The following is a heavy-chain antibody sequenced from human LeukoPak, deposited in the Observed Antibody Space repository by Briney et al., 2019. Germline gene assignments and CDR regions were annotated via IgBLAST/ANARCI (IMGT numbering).Heavy chain of an antibody. CDR1: GFTFSSYA. D-gene: IGHD2-2*02. V-gene: IGHV3-30-3*01. CDR2: ISYDGSNK. J-gene: IGHJ6*03. Sequence: GGSLRLSCAASGFTFSSYAMHWVRQAPGKGLEWVAVISYDGSNKYYADSVKGRFTISRDNSKNTLYLQMNSLRAEDTAVFYCARGPLYCSSASCYTGDYYYYMDVWGKGTTVTVSS. CDR3: ARGPLYCSSASCYTGDYYYYMDV.